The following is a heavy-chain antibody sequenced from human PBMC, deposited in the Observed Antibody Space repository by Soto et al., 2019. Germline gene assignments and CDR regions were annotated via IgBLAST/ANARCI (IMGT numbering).Heavy chain of an antibody. CDR1: GYTFNSYG. Sequence: QVQLVQSGTEVKKPGASVKVSCKASGYTFNSYGVSWVRQAPGQGLEWMGWISPYDDNTNYAQNLQGRVTMTTDTATRTAYMELRSLRSDDTAVYYCARGGYYDSSGSRNDHDYGMDAWGQGTTVTVS. CDR2: ISPYDDNT. D-gene: IGHD3-22*01. CDR3: ARGGYYDSSGSRNDHDYGMDA. V-gene: IGHV1-18*01. J-gene: IGHJ6*02.